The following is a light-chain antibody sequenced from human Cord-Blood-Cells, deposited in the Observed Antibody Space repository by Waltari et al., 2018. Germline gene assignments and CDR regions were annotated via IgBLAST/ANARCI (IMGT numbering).Light chain of an antibody. J-gene: IGLJ2*01. V-gene: IGLV2-14*01. Sequence: QSALTQPASVSGSPGQSITISCTGTSSDVGGYNYVSWYQQHPGKAPKLMIYYVSNRPSWVSNRFSGSKSSNTASLTISGLQAEDEADYYCSSYTSSNTLVFGGGTKLTVL. CDR1: SSDVGGYNY. CDR3: SSYTSSNTLV. CDR2: YVS.